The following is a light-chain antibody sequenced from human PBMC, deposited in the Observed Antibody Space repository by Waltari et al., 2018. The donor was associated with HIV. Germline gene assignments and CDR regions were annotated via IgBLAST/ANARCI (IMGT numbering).Light chain of an antibody. J-gene: IGLJ1*01. V-gene: IGLV2-14*01. CDR2: EVN. CDR3: SSYTSTRNSYV. Sequence: QSALTQPASVSGSLGQSITISCTGTTRDIGGYDYVSWYQQHPGKAPKLLIYEVNNRPSGVSNRFSGSKSDNTASLTISGLQTEDEADYYCSSYTSTRNSYVFGTGNNVIVL. CDR1: TRDIGGYDY.